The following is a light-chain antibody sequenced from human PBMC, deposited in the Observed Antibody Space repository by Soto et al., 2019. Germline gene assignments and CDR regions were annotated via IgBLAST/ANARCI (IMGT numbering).Light chain of an antibody. J-gene: IGKJ2*01. CDR3: QQSALGT. V-gene: IGKV1-5*03. CDR1: QSISSW. Sequence: DIQMTQSPSTLSASVGDRVTITCRASQSISSWLAWYQQKQGKAPKLLIYKASSLESGVPSRFRGSGSGTEFTLTISSLQPDDFATYYCQQSALGTFGKGTKLEIK. CDR2: KAS.